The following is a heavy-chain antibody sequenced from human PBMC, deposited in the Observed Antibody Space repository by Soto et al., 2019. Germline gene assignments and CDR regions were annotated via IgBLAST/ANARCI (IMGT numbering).Heavy chain of an antibody. CDR2: ISYDGSNK. J-gene: IGHJ6*02. CDR3: AKGGEGYYDFWSGTYYYYGMDV. Sequence: QVQLVESGGGVVQPGRSLRLSCAASGFTFSSYGMHWVRQAPGKGLEWVAVISYDGSNKYYADSVKGRFTISRDNSKNTLYLQVNSLRAEDTAVYYCAKGGEGYYDFWSGTYYYYGMDVWGQGTTVTVSS. D-gene: IGHD3-3*01. CDR1: GFTFSSYG. V-gene: IGHV3-30*18.